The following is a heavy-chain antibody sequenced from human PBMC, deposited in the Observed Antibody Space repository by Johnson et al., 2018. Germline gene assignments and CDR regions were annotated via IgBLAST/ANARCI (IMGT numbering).Heavy chain of an antibody. CDR1: GFSFDDYV. CDR3: AKDVTASGTGDFQH. Sequence: VQLVESGGGLVQPGRSLRLSCAASGFSFDDYVVYWVRQAPGKGLEWVSGIIWSCGSIDYAGSVKGRITISRDNAKNSLYLQMNSLRTEDTAFYYCAKDVTASGTGDFQHWGQGTMVTVSS. D-gene: IGHD6-13*01. CDR2: IIWSCGSI. V-gene: IGHV3-9*01. J-gene: IGHJ1*01.